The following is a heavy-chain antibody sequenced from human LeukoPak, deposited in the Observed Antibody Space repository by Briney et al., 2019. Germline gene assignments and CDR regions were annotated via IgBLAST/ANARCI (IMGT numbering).Heavy chain of an antibody. V-gene: IGHV4-59*01. CDR2: IYYSGST. Sequence: PSETLSLTCTVPGGSISSYYWSWIRQPPGKGLEWIGYIYYSGSTNYNPSLKSRVTISVDTSKNQFSLKLSSVTAADTAVYYCARDRMKDGYNRGIDYWGQGTLVTVSS. J-gene: IGHJ4*02. CDR3: ARDRMKDGYNRGIDY. CDR1: GGSISSYY. D-gene: IGHD5-24*01.